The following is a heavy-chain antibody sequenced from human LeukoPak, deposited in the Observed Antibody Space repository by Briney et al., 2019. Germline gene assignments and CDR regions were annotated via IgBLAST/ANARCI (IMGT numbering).Heavy chain of an antibody. Sequence: SETPSLTCAVYGGSFSGYYWSWIRQPPGKGLEWIGEINHSGSTNYNLSLKRRLTISVDTYKNQFSLKLSSVTAADTAVYYCERRKAGYCSGGSCYSLDYWGQGTLVTVSS. J-gene: IGHJ4*02. D-gene: IGHD2-15*01. V-gene: IGHV4-34*01. CDR2: INHSGST. CDR3: ERRKAGYCSGGSCYSLDY. CDR1: GGSFSGYY.